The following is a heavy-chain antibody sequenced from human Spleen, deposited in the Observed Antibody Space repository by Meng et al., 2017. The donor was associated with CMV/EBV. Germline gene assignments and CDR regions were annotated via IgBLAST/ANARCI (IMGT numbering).Heavy chain of an antibody. CDR1: GYTFTSYG. J-gene: IGHJ3*02. D-gene: IGHD2-8*01. CDR3: AREYCTNNVCYAGRSAFDI. Sequence: ASVKVSCKASGYTFTSYGIGWLRQAPGQGPEWMGWISAYNGNTNYAQKVQDRVTMTTDTSTSTAYMELRSLRSDDTAVYYCAREYCTNNVCYAGRSAFDIWGQGTMVTVSS. CDR2: ISAYNGNT. V-gene: IGHV1-18*01.